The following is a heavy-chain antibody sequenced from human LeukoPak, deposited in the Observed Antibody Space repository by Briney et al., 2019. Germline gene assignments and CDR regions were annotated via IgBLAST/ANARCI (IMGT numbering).Heavy chain of an antibody. V-gene: IGHV3-23*01. D-gene: IGHD2-2*01. J-gene: IGHJ4*02. CDR1: GFTFSKYA. CDR2: ITGSGETS. CDR3: AKVSDIVVVPADLDY. Sequence: GGTLRLSCVASGFTFSKYAMTWVRQAPGKGLEWVATITGSGETSYYADSVKGRFTISRDNSKNTLYLQMNSLRAEDTAVYYCAKVSDIVVVPADLDYWGQGTLVTVSS.